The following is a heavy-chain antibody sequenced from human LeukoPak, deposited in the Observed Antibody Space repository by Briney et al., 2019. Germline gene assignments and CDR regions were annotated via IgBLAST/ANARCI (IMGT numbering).Heavy chain of an antibody. Sequence: SVKVSCKASGGTFSSYAISWVRQAPGQGLEWMGRIIPIFGTANYAQKFQGRVTMTRDTSTSTVYMELSSLRSEDTAVYYCAREVIGVMGPGLQHWGQGTLVTVSS. CDR1: GGTFSSYA. CDR2: IIPIFGTA. V-gene: IGHV1-69*05. J-gene: IGHJ1*01. CDR3: AREVIGVMGPGLQH. D-gene: IGHD2-8*01.